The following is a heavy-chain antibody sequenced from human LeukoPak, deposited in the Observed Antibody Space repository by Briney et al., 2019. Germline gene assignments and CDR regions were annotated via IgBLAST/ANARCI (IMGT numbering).Heavy chain of an antibody. V-gene: IGHV3-66*01. CDR2: IYSGGST. D-gene: IGHD6-19*01. CDR1: GSIFSIYT. J-gene: IGHJ2*01. CDR3: ARGGNIAVAGYFDL. Sequence: GGSLRLSCAASGSIFSIYTMNWVRQVPGKGLEWVSLIYSGGSTYYADSVKGRFTISRDNSKNTLYLQMNSLRAEDTAVYYCARGGNIAVAGYFDLWGRGTLVTVSS.